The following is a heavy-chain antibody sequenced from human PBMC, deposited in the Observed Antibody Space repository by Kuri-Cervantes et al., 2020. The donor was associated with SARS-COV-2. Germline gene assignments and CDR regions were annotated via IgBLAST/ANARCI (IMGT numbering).Heavy chain of an antibody. CDR3: AKLRGFDGDYFDY. CDR2: ISGSGGST. D-gene: IGHD3-9*01. V-gene: IGHV3-23*01. Sequence: GESLKISCAASGFTFSSYWMHWIRQPPGKGLEWVSAISGSGGSTYYADAVKGRFTISSDNSKNTLYLQMNSLRAEDTAVYYCAKLRGFDGDYFDYWGQGTLVTVSS. CDR1: GFTFSSYW. J-gene: IGHJ4*02.